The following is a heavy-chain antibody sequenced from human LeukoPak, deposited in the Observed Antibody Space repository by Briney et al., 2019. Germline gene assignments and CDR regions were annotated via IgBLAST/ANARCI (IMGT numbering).Heavy chain of an antibody. Sequence: ASVKVSCKASGYTFTSYGISWVRQAPGQGLEWMGWISAYNGNTNYAQKLQGRVTMTTDTSTSTAYMELRSLRSGDTAVYYCARQRCSGGSCDFDPWGQGTLVTVSS. CDR2: ISAYNGNT. V-gene: IGHV1-18*01. CDR1: GYTFTSYG. D-gene: IGHD2-15*01. CDR3: ARQRCSGGSCDFDP. J-gene: IGHJ5*02.